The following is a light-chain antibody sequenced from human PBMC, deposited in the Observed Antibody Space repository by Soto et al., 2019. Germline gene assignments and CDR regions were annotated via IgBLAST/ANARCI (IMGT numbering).Light chain of an antibody. Sequence: QSALTQPASVSGSPGQSITICCTRTSSDVGGYNYVSWYQQHPGKAPKLIIYDVTNRPSGVSTRFSGSKSGNTASLTISGLQAEDEANYYCSSFTSINTAIFGGGTKLTVL. J-gene: IGLJ2*01. CDR2: DVT. V-gene: IGLV2-14*01. CDR1: SSDVGGYNY. CDR3: SSFTSINTAI.